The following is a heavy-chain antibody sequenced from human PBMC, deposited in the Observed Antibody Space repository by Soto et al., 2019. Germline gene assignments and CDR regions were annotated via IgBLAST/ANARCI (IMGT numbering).Heavy chain of an antibody. D-gene: IGHD5-12*01. CDR3: ARDHTRGYDRDFDY. CDR1: GFTFSSYS. Sequence: EVQLVESGGGLVKPGGSLRLSCAASGFTFSSYSMNWVRQAPGKGLEWVSSISRSSSYIYYADSVKGRFTISRDNAKNSLYLQMNSLRAEDTAVYYCARDHTRGYDRDFDYWGQGTLVTVSS. CDR2: ISRSSSYI. J-gene: IGHJ4*02. V-gene: IGHV3-21*01.